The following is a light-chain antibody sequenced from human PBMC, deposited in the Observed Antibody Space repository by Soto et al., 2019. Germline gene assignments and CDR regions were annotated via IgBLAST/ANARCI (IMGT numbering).Light chain of an antibody. CDR2: EGS. J-gene: IGLJ2*01. Sequence: QSALTQPASGSGSPGQSSTISCTGTSSDVGSYNLVSWYQQHPGKAPKLMIYEGSKRPSGVSNRFSGSKSGNTASLTVSGLQAEDEADYYCCSYAGSSIVVFGGGTKVTV. CDR3: CSYAGSSIVV. V-gene: IGLV2-23*01. CDR1: SSDVGSYNL.